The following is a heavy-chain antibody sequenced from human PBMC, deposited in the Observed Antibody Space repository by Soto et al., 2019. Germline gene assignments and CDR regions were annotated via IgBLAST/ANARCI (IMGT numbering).Heavy chain of an antibody. D-gene: IGHD6-13*01. CDR3: ARGFSAGKGSPPDF. J-gene: IGHJ4*02. CDR2: ISWNSGSI. CDR1: GFTFDDYA. V-gene: IGHV3-9*01. Sequence: PGGSLRLSCAASGFTFDDYAMHWVRQAPGKGLEWVSGISWNSGSIGYADSVKGRFTISRDNAKNSLYLQMNSLRAEDTAVYYCARGFSAGKGSPPDFWGQGSLVTVSS.